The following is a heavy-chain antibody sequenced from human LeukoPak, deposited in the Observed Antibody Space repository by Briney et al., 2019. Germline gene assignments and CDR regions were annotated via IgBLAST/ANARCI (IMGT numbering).Heavy chain of an antibody. Sequence: PGGSLRLSCAASGFTFSSYAMSWVRQAPGKGLEWVGRIKGKTDGGTTDYAAPVKGRFTISRDDSKNTLYLQMNSLKTEDTAVYYCTTVLQTISDHFWGQGTLVTVSS. J-gene: IGHJ4*02. CDR1: GFTFSSYA. D-gene: IGHD3-3*01. CDR2: IKGKTDGGTT. V-gene: IGHV3-15*01. CDR3: TTVLQTISDHF.